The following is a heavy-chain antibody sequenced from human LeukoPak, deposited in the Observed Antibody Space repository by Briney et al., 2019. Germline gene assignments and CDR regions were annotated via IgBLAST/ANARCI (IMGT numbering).Heavy chain of an antibody. CDR1: GFTFSSYA. CDR2: ISGSGGST. V-gene: IGHV3-23*01. J-gene: IGHJ5*02. CDR3: AKANVVAAMADWFDP. D-gene: IGHD2-15*01. Sequence: GGSLRLSCAASGFTFSSYAMSWVRQAPGKGLEWVSAISGSGGSTYYADSEKGRFTISRDNSKNTLYLQMNSLRAEDTAVYYCAKANVVAAMADWFDPWGQGTLVTVSS.